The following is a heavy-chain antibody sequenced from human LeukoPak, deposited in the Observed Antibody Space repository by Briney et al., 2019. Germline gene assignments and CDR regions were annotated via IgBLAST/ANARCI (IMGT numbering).Heavy chain of an antibody. CDR1: GGSVSSGSYY. J-gene: IGHJ3*02. V-gene: IGHV4-61*01. CDR3: ARGARRVTTVPPRAFDI. CDR2: IYYSGST. Sequence: SETLSLTCTVSGGSVSSGSYYWSWIRQPPGKGLEWIGYIYYSGSTNYNPSLKSRVTISVDTSKNQFSLKLSSVTAADTAVYYCARGARRVTTVPPRAFDIWGQGTMVTVSS. D-gene: IGHD4-17*01.